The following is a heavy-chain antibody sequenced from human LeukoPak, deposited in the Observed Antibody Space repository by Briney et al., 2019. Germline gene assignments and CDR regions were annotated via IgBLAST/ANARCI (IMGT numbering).Heavy chain of an antibody. V-gene: IGHV4-59*01. J-gene: IGHJ4*02. CDR2: TYYHGST. CDR3: ARGDFDASGYSVPFDY. CDR1: GGSISSYY. D-gene: IGHD3-22*01. Sequence: SETLSLTCTVSGGSISSYYWSWVRQPPWKGLEWIGYTYYHGSTNYNPSLKSRVTISVDTSKNQFSLKLSSVTAADSAIYFCARGDFDASGYSVPFDYWGQGALVTVSS.